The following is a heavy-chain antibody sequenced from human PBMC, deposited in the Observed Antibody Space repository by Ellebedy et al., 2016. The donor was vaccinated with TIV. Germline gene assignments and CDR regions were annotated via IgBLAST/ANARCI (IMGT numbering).Heavy chain of an antibody. J-gene: IGHJ4*02. V-gene: IGHV3-7*01. D-gene: IGHD1-26*01. CDR1: GFTFSNFW. Sequence: GESLKISXAASGFTFSNFWMSWVRQAPGKGLEYVASIKQDGNEKYYVDSVKGRFTISRDNAKNSLYLQMNSLRAEDTAVYYCAPWASMDWGQGTLVTVSS. CDR3: APWASMD. CDR2: IKQDGNEK.